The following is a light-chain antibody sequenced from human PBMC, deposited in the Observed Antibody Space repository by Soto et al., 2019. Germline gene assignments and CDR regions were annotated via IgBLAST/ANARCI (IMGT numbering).Light chain of an antibody. CDR1: QGIRND. Sequence: AIQMTQSPSSLSASVGDRVTITCRASQGIRNDLAWYQQKPGKAPKVLIYAASSLQTGVPSRFSGSGSGTDFTLTISSLQTEDFATYYCLQDYSYPWTFGQGTKVEIK. CDR2: AAS. V-gene: IGKV1-6*01. J-gene: IGKJ1*01. CDR3: LQDYSYPWT.